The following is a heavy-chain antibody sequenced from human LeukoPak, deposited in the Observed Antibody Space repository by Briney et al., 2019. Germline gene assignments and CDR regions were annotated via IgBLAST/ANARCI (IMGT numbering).Heavy chain of an antibody. CDR2: IYTSGST. CDR3: ARLNDSSGYFDY. J-gene: IGHJ4*02. V-gene: IGHV4-4*07. D-gene: IGHD3-22*01. Sequence: SETLSLTCTVSGGSISSYYWSWIRQPAGKGLEWIGRIYTSGSTDYNPSLKSRVTMSVDTSKNQFSLKLSSVTAADTAVYYCARLNDSSGYFDYWGQGTLVTVSS. CDR1: GGSISSYY.